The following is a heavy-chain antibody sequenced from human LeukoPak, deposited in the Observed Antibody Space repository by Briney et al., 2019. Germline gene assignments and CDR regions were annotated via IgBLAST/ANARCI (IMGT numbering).Heavy chain of an antibody. CDR3: AKDTYTSSSGFDC. D-gene: IGHD2-2*02. CDR1: GFTFDEYA. V-gene: IGHV3-43*02. J-gene: IGHJ4*02. Sequence: GGSLRLSCAASGFTFDEYAMHWVRQAPGKGLEWFSLISGDGGRTYYGDSVKGRFTISRDNSKNSLFLQMNSLRTEDTAFYYCAKDTYTSSSGFDCWGQGTLVTVSS. CDR2: ISGDGGRT.